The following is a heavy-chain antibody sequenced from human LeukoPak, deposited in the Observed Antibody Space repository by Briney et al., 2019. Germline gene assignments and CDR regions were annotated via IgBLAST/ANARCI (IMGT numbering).Heavy chain of an antibody. CDR3: VDAARGGDYFDT. CDR1: GFTFSGYA. J-gene: IGHJ4*02. CDR2: ISSNGGGT. D-gene: IGHD2-15*01. V-gene: IGHV3-64D*06. Sequence: GGSLSLSCAASGFTFSGYAMHWVRQAPGKGLEYVSAISSNGGGTYYADSVKGRFTISRDNSKNTLYLHMSSLRAEDTAVYYCVDAARGGDYFDTWGQGTLLSVSS.